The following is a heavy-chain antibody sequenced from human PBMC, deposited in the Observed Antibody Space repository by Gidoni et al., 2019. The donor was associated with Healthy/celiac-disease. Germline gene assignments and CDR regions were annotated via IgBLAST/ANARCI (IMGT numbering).Heavy chain of an antibody. D-gene: IGHD6-13*01. J-gene: IGHJ3*02. CDR2: ISYDGSNK. Sequence: QVHLVASGGGVVQPGRSLRLPCAAPGFTLRSYGMHWVRQGPGKGLEWVAVISYDGSNKYYADSVKGRFTISRDNSKNTLYLQMNSLRAEDTAVYYCAKTGSIAAAGTAHDAFDIWGQGTMVTVSS. V-gene: IGHV3-30*18. CDR1: GFTLRSYG. CDR3: AKTGSIAAAGTAHDAFDI.